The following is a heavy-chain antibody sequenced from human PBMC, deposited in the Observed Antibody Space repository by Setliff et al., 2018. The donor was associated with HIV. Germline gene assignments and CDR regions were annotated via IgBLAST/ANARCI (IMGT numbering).Heavy chain of an antibody. Sequence: GGSLRLSCAASGFAFRTSAMSWVRQTPGKGLEWVSFIGGSGYITHYADSVMGRFTVSRDVSKNTLFLQMNSLRVDDTAIYYCAHLAVAVDEDYWGQGTLVTVSS. D-gene: IGHD6-19*01. CDR1: GFAFRTSA. V-gene: IGHV3-23*01. CDR3: AHLAVAVDEDY. J-gene: IGHJ4*02. CDR2: IGGSGYIT.